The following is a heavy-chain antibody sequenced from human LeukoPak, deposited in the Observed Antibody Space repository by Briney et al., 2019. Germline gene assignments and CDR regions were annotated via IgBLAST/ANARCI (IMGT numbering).Heavy chain of an antibody. V-gene: IGHV1-69*05. CDR3: ARARITGTSGNWFDP. Sequence: ASVKVSCKASGGTFSSCAISWVRQAPGQGLEWMGGIIPIFGTANYAQKFQGRVTITTDESTSTAYMELSSLRSEDTAVYYCARARITGTSGNWFDPWGQGTLVTVSS. CDR1: GGTFSSCA. D-gene: IGHD1-20*01. J-gene: IGHJ5*02. CDR2: IIPIFGTA.